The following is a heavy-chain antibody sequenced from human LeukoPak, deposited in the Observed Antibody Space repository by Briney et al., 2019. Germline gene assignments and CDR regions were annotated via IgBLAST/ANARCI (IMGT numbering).Heavy chain of an antibody. CDR3: ARSGGAIQLWPFDY. CDR2: IYYSGST. V-gene: IGHV4-59*01. J-gene: IGHJ4*02. CDR1: GGSISSYY. D-gene: IGHD5-18*01. Sequence: PSETLSLTCTVSGGSISSYYWSWIRQPPGKGLEWIGYIYYSGSTNYNPSLKSRVTISVDTSKNQFSLKRSSVTAADTAVYYCARSGGAIQLWPFDYWGQGTLVTVSS.